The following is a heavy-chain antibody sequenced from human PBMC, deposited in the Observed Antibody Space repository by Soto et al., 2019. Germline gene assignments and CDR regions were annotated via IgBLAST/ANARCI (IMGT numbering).Heavy chain of an antibody. D-gene: IGHD3-10*01. CDR3: ATLRYYYGSGSYYWFDY. CDR1: GYSFTSYW. Sequence: EVQLVQPGAEVKKPGEALKISCNGSGYSFTSYWIVWVRQMPGKGLEWMGIIYPGDSDTRYSQSFQGQVTISADKSISTAYLKWSSRKASDTARYDCATLRYYYGSGSYYWFDYWGQGTLVTVSS. V-gene: IGHV5-51*01. J-gene: IGHJ4*02. CDR2: IYPGDSDT.